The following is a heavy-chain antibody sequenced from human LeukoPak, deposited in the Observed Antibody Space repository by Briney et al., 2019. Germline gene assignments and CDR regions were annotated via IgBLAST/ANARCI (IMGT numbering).Heavy chain of an antibody. V-gene: IGHV3-30*04. D-gene: IGHD2-21*02. J-gene: IGHJ4*02. CDR1: GFTLSYYT. CDR3: AKEVDCPSDCLFFHS. CDR2: ISYDEANK. Sequence: GGSLRLSCVASGFTLSYYTMHWVRQAPGKGLEWVALISYDEANKYYADSVKGRFTISRDNSRNSVFLQMNSLRPEDTALYHCAKEVDCPSDCLFFHSWGQGTLVTVSS.